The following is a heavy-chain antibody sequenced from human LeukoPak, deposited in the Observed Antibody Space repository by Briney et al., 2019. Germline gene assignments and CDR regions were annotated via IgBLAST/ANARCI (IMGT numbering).Heavy chain of an antibody. J-gene: IGHJ6*04. CDR3: AELGITMIGGV. D-gene: IGHD3-10*02. CDR1: GFTFSSYG. Sequence: GGSLRLSCAASGFTFSSYGMSWVRQAPGKGLEWVSYISSSGSTIYYADSAKGRFTISRDNAKNSLYLQMNSLRAEDTAVYYCAELGITMIGGVWGKGTTVTISS. CDR2: ISSSGSTI. V-gene: IGHV3-48*04.